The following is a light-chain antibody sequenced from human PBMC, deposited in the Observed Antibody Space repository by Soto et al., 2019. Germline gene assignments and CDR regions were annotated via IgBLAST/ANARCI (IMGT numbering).Light chain of an antibody. CDR1: QSISSW. CDR2: KAS. CDR3: QQYNSYSL. V-gene: IGKV1-5*03. Sequence: DIQMTQSPSTLSASVGDRVTITCRASQSISSWLAWYQQKPGKAPKLLIYKASSLESGVPSRFSGSGSGTEFTLTISSLQPDDFATYYCQQYNSYSLFGQGTKV. J-gene: IGKJ1*01.